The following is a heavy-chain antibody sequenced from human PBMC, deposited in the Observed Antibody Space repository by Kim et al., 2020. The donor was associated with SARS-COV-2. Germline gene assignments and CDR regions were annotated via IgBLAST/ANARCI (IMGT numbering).Heavy chain of an antibody. J-gene: IGHJ5*02. D-gene: IGHD6-19*01. Sequence: RFTISRDNAKNTRYLQMNSMRAEDTAVYYCAREGTGYSSGWYPALAAWQAWGQGTLVTVSS. CDR3: AREGTGYSSGWYPALAAWQA. V-gene: IGHV3-74*01.